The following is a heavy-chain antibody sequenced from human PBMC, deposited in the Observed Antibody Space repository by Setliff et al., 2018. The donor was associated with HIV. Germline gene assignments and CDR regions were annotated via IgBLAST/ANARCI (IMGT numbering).Heavy chain of an antibody. CDR2: INPKSDGT. CDR3: ARNPRIAVAGTDYYYYMDV. D-gene: IGHD6-19*01. V-gene: IGHV1-46*01. Sequence: ASVKVSCKASGYTFTSDYIHWVRQAPGQGLEWMGWINPKSDGTNYAQKFQGRVTMTRDTSTSTVYMELSSLRSEDTAVYYCARNPRIAVAGTDYYYYMDVWGKGTTVTVSS. CDR1: GYTFTSDY. J-gene: IGHJ6*03.